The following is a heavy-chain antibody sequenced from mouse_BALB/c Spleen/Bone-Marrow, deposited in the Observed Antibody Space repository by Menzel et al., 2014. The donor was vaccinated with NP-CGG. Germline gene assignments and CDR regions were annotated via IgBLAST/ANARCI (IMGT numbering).Heavy chain of an antibody. CDR2: IYPGDGAN. CDR3: AILDVYVPDYARDY. CDR1: GYEFNSYW. J-gene: IGHJ4*01. D-gene: IGHD2-2*01. V-gene: IGHV1-80*01. Sequence: VQLKQSGAELVRPGSSVKISCTASGYEFNSYWLNWVKQRPGQGLEWIGQIYPGDGANNYNGKYKGKATLTDAKSYTTAYMQLSSLTSEDSAVYFCAILDVYVPDYARDYWGQGTAVSVSS.